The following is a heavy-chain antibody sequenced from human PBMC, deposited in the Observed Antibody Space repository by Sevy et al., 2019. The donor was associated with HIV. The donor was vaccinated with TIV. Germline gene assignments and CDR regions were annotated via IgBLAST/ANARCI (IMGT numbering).Heavy chain of an antibody. CDR3: ARAYMYGNYLDF. Sequence: SETLSLTCSVSGGSISISNYYWGWIRQAPGKGLEWIGSLHYGGDTYHNPSLKSRLTTSVDTSKNQFPLTLTSVIAADTAVYYCARAYMYGNYLDFWGQGTLVTVSS. CDR1: GGSISISNYY. V-gene: IGHV4-39*01. CDR2: LHYGGDT. J-gene: IGHJ4*02. D-gene: IGHD5-18*01.